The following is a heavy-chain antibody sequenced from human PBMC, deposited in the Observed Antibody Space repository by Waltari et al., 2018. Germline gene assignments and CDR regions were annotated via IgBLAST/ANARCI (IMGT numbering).Heavy chain of an antibody. Sequence: QVQLVQSGAEVKKPGSSVKVSCKASGGTFSSHSISWVRQAPGQGLEWMGGFSGSLGIANYAQKFQDGLTITADESTGTAYMELSSLGSDDTAVYYCARDEGATDPVYWWFDPWGQGTLVTVSS. CDR3: ARDEGATDPVYWWFDP. J-gene: IGHJ5*02. CDR2: FSGSLGIA. CDR1: GGTFSSHS. D-gene: IGHD1-26*01. V-gene: IGHV1-69*04.